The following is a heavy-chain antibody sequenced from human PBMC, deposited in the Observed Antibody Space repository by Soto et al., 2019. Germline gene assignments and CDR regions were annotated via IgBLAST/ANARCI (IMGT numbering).Heavy chain of an antibody. V-gene: IGHV4-31*03. D-gene: IGHD6-19*01. CDR1: GASVSGDGSY. CDR2: IHNSGST. CDR3: ARDLGSEQWFFDD. Sequence: QVQLQESGPGLVKPSQTLSLTCLVSGASVSGDGSYCSWIHQHPGKGLEFIGYIHNSGSTYSNPSLENRVAMSIDTSKNQFSLRLSSVTAADSAVYFCARDLGSEQWFFDDWGQGILVTVSS. J-gene: IGHJ4*02.